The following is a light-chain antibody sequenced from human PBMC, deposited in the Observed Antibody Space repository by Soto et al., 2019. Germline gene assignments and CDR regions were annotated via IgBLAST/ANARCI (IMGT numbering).Light chain of an antibody. J-gene: IGKJ5*01. V-gene: IGKV3-15*01. CDR3: HQYNNWPPVT. CDR2: GAS. CDR1: QSVSSN. Sequence: EIVMTQSPATLSVSPGERATLSCRASQSVSSNLAWYQQKPGQAPRLIIYGASTRATGIPARFSGSGSGTEFTLTISSLQSEDFAVYYCHQYNNWPPVTFGQGTRLEIK.